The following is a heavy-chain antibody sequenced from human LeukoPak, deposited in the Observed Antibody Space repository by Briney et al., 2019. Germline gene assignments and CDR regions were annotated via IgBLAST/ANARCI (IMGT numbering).Heavy chain of an antibody. Sequence: GGSLRLSCAASGFAFSNYWMNWVRQAPGKGLECVAYIKQDGSERYYVDSVKGRFTISRDNAKNSLHIEMNSLRAEDTAVYYCAKPITISGATDGFDIWGQGAKVTVSS. CDR3: AKPITISGATDGFDI. J-gene: IGHJ3*02. CDR2: IKQDGSER. D-gene: IGHD3-3*01. V-gene: IGHV3-7*01. CDR1: GFAFSNYW.